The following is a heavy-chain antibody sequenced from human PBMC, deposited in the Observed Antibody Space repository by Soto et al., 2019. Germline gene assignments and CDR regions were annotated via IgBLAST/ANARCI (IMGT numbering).Heavy chain of an antibody. J-gene: IGHJ6*02. CDR3: ARGWGYFDSSGFPYLYAMDV. V-gene: IGHV3-7*01. CDR1: GFTFSTYW. D-gene: IGHD3-22*01. CDR2: IKEDGSEK. Sequence: VGSLRLSCAASGFTFSTYWMSWVRQAPGKGLEWVANIKEDGSEKYYVDSVEGRFTISRDNAKNSLYLQMTSLRAEDTALYYCARGWGYFDSSGFPYLYAMDVWGQGTTVTVSS.